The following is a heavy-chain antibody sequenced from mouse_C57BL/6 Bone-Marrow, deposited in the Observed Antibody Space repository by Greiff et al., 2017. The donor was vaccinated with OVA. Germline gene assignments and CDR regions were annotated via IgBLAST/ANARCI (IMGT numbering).Heavy chain of an antibody. CDR2: IHPNSGST. J-gene: IGHJ2*01. CDR3: ERRVRRYYFDY. D-gene: IGHD2-14*01. Sequence: QVQLQQPGAELVKPGASVKLSCKASGYTFTSYWMHWVKQRPGQGLEWIGMIHPNSGSTNYNEKFKSKATLTVDKSSSTAYMQLSSLTSEDSAVYYCERRVRRYYFDYWGQGTTLTVSS. CDR1: GYTFTSYW. V-gene: IGHV1-64*01.